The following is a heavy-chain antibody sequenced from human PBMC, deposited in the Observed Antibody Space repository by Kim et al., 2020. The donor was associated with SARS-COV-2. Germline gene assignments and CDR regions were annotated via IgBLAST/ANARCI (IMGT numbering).Heavy chain of an antibody. D-gene: IGHD5-12*01. J-gene: IGHJ4*02. CDR2: INSDGSST. Sequence: GGSLRLSCAASGFTFSSYWMHWVRQAPGKGLVWVSRINSDGSSTSYADSVKGRFTISRDNAKNTLYLQMNSLRAEDTAVYYCARGSRYSGYDGFDYWGQGTLVTVSS. CDR3: ARGSRYSGYDGFDY. CDR1: GFTFSSYW. V-gene: IGHV3-74*01.